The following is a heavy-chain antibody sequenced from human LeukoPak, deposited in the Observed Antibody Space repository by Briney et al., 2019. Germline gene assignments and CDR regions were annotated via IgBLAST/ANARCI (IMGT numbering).Heavy chain of an antibody. J-gene: IGHJ4*02. CDR1: GGFISSGTYY. CDR3: ARGPGSGTYWAFDY. CDR2: IYYSGTT. V-gene: IGHV4-39*07. D-gene: IGHD1-26*01. Sequence: SETLSLTCSIFGGFISSGTYYWGWIRQPPGKGLEWIGSIYYSGTTYYNLPLKSRVTISVDTSKNQFSLKLSSVTAADTAVYYCARGPGSGTYWAFDYWGQGTLVTVSS.